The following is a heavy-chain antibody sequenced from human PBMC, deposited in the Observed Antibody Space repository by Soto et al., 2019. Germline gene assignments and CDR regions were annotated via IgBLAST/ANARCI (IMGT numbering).Heavy chain of an antibody. D-gene: IGHD3-10*01. CDR3: ARGILWSHYYYYYGMDV. J-gene: IGHJ6*02. CDR2: IYHSGST. CDR1: GGSISSSNW. Sequence: QVQLQESGPGLVKPSGTLSLTCAVSGGSISSSNWWSWVRQPPGKGLEWIGEIYHSGSTNYNPSLKSRVTISVDKSKNQFSLQLSSVTAADTAVYYCARGILWSHYYYYYGMDVWGQGTTVTVSS. V-gene: IGHV4-4*02.